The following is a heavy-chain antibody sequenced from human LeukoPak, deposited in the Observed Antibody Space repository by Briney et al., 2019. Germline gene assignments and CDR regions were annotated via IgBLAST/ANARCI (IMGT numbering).Heavy chain of an antibody. CDR1: GFTFSSYT. CDR2: ISSSSSYI. J-gene: IGHJ4*02. Sequence: GGSLRLSCAASGFTFSSYTMNWVRQAPGKGLEWVSSISSSSSYIYYAESVKGRFTMSRDNAKNSLYLQMNSLRAEDTAVYYCARATTYDILTGYFDYWGQGTLVTVSS. CDR3: ARATTYDILTGYFDY. V-gene: IGHV3-21*01. D-gene: IGHD3-9*01.